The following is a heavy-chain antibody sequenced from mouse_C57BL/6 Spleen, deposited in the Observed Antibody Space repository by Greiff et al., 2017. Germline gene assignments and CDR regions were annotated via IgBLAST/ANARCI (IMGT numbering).Heavy chain of an antibody. Sequence: QVHVKQSGAELARPGASVKMSCKASGYTFTSYTMHWVKQRPGQGLEWIGYINPSSGYTKYNQKFKDKATLTADKSSSTAYMQLSSLTSEDSAVYYCARADYDVTGFDYWGQGTTLTVSS. CDR2: INPSSGYT. V-gene: IGHV1-4*01. D-gene: IGHD2-4*01. J-gene: IGHJ2*01. CDR3: ARADYDVTGFDY. CDR1: GYTFTSYT.